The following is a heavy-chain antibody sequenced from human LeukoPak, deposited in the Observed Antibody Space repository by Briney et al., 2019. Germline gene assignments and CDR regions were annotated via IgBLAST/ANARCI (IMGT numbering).Heavy chain of an antibody. Sequence: SETLSLTCTVSGDSISSSTYYWGWLRQPPGKRLEWIGNIYYGGSTYYDPSLKSRVTISIDMSKNQFSLRLSSVTAADTAMYYCVKSGGYGLIDYWGQGTLVTVSS. V-gene: IGHV4-39*01. CDR1: GDSISSSTYY. D-gene: IGHD6-19*01. J-gene: IGHJ4*02. CDR2: IYYGGST. CDR3: VKSGGYGLIDY.